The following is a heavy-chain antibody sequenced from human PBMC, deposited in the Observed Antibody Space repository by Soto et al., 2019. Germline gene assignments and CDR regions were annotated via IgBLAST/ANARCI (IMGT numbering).Heavy chain of an antibody. V-gene: IGHV2-5*02. CDR3: AHMRAAKFDY. Sequence: QITLKESGPTLVKPTQTLTLTCNVSGVSLSTGGVGVGWIRPPPGKALEWLALIHWDDDQRSSPSLKSRLTITKDTFKNQVALTMTTMAPEDTATYYCAHMRAAKFDYWGQGTLVTVSS. CDR2: IHWDDDQ. CDR1: GVSLSTGGVG. J-gene: IGHJ4*02. D-gene: IGHD2-15*01.